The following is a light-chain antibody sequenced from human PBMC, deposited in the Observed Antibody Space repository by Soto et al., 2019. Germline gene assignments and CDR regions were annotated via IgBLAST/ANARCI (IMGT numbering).Light chain of an antibody. V-gene: IGKV1-12*02. J-gene: IGKJ3*01. Sequence: DIQMTQSPYSVSASVGDRVTIKCRASQDISSWLAWYQQKPGKAPELLIYDASRLQSGVPTRFSGSGFGTDFTLTISCLQSEDFATYYCQQYYSYPSFGPGTKVDIK. CDR2: DAS. CDR3: QQYYSYPS. CDR1: QDISSW.